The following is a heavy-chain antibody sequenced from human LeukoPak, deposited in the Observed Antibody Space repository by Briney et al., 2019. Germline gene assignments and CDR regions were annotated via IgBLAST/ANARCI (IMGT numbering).Heavy chain of an antibody. Sequence: ASVKVSCKASGYTFTNHGINWVRQAPGQGLEWMGWISAYNGNTNYAQKVQGRVTMTADTSTSTAYMELRSMRSDDTAVYYCATVDGRYCSSTSCYAWDHWGQGTLVTVSS. J-gene: IGHJ4*02. CDR1: GYTFTNHG. CDR3: ATVDGRYCSSTSCYAWDH. CDR2: ISAYNGNT. V-gene: IGHV1-18*01. D-gene: IGHD2-2*01.